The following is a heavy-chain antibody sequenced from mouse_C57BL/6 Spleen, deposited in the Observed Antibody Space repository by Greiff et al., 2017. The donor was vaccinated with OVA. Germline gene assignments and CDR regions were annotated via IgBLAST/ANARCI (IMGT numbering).Heavy chain of an antibody. CDR1: GYTFTGYW. D-gene: IGHD2-13*01. CDR2: ILPGSGST. J-gene: IGHJ4*01. CDR3: ARSRGDGDYNAMDY. Sequence: QVQLKESGAELMKPGASVKLSCTATGYTFTGYWIEWVKQSPGHGLEWIGEILPGSGSTNYTDKVKGKATFTADTSSNTAYMQLSSLTAEESAIYYGARSRGDGDYNAMDYWGQGTSVTVSS. V-gene: IGHV1-9*01.